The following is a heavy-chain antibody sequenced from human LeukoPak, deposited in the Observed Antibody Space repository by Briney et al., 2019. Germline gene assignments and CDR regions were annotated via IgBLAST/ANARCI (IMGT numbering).Heavy chain of an antibody. CDR2: IYHSGST. Sequence: SETLSLTCTVSGGSISSGGYYWSWIRQPPGKGLEWIGYIYHSGSTYYNPSLKSRVTISVDRSKNQFSLKLSSVTAADTAVYYCARVTIAAAGKGEVYFDYWGQGTLVTVSS. CDR1: GGSISSGGYY. V-gene: IGHV4-30-2*01. J-gene: IGHJ4*02. CDR3: ARVTIAAAGKGEVYFDY. D-gene: IGHD6-13*01.